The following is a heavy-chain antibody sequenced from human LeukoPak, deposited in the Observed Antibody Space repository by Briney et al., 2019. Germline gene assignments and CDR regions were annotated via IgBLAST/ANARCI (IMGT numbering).Heavy chain of an antibody. CDR2: IYPVDFVT. CDR3: ARHGRSSSWYWFDP. D-gene: IGHD6-13*01. V-gene: IGHV5-51*01. Sequence: GESLKISCKGSGYSFISYWIGWAAQMPGKGLGWMGIIYPVDFVTRYSAYFQGEVTISADESISTAYLQWSSLKASDTAMYYCARHGRSSSWYWFDPWGQGTLVTVSS. J-gene: IGHJ5*02. CDR1: GYSFISYW.